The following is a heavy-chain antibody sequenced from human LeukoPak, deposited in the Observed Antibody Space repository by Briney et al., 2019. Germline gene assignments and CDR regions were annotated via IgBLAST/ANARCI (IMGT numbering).Heavy chain of an antibody. J-gene: IGHJ4*02. CDR1: GGSISSSSYY. Sequence: SETLSLTCTVSGGSISSSSYYWGWIRQPPGKGLEWIGSIYYSGGTYYNPSLKSRVTISVDTSKNQFSLKLSSVTAADTAVYYCARVELTPYYFDYWGQGTLVTVSS. D-gene: IGHD3-10*01. CDR2: IYYSGGT. CDR3: ARVELTPYYFDY. V-gene: IGHV4-39*01.